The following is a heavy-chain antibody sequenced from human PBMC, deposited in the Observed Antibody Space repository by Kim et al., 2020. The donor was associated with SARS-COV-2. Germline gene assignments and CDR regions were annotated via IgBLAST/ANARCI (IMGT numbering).Heavy chain of an antibody. V-gene: IGHV3-23*01. CDR3: AKYARSMDV. J-gene: IGHJ6*02. Sequence: GWSLRLSCAASGFTFSNYAMSWVRQAPGKGLEWVSGFSISGRNTYYADSVKGRFTISRDNSKNTLYLQMNSLRAEDTAIYYCAKYARSMDVWGQGTTVTV. CDR2: FSISGRNT. CDR1: GFTFSNYA.